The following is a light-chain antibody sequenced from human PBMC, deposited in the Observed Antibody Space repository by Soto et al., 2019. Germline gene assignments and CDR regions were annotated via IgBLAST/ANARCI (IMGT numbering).Light chain of an antibody. V-gene: IGKV3-20*01. Sequence: EIVLTQSPGTLSLSPGERATLSCRASRSVSSSYLAWYQQKPGQAPRLLIYGASSRAPGIPDRFSGSGSGTAFSLTISRLEPEDFAVYYCQQYGSSPPYTFGQGTKLEIK. CDR3: QQYGSSPPYT. CDR2: GAS. CDR1: RSVSSSY. J-gene: IGKJ2*01.